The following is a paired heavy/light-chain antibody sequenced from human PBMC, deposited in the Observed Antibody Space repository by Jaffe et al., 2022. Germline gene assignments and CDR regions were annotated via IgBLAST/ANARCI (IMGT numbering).Heavy chain of an antibody. D-gene: IGHD1-26*01. J-gene: IGHJ6*04. V-gene: IGHV3-11*01. CDR1: GFNFNDYY. CDR2: ISGAGHTP. Sequence: QGQLAESGGGLVKPGGSLRLSCEGSGFNFNDYYVAWFRHAPGKGLEWISYISGAGHTPYLADSVRGRFAVSRDNAKQSVFLQMTSLRLEDTALYFCAKKGTPGRDGDHFLDVWGRGTAVTVSS. CDR3: AKKGTPGRDGDHFLDV.
Light chain of an antibody. CDR2: SVS. CDR3: QNYGSSPLWA. V-gene: IGKV3-20*01. Sequence: VVLTQSPDTLSLSPGERVTLSCRASHSVNNINLAWYQQKPGQPPRLLIYSVSNRATGIPDRFSGSGSGTDFTLSISRLEPEDSAVYYCQNYGSSPLWAFGQGTKLEI. J-gene: IGKJ1*01. CDR1: HSVNNIN.